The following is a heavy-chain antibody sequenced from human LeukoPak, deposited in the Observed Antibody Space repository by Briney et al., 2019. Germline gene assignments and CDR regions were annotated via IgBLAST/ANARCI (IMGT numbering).Heavy chain of an antibody. CDR3: ATDEMFPFDI. V-gene: IGHV1-24*01. Sequence: ASVKVSCKVSGYTLREFSMYWVRQAPGKGLEWMGGFDIEDGETIYAQKFQGRVAMTEDTSTDTAYMELSGLRSEDTAVYYCATDEMFPFDIWGQGTMVTVSS. CDR1: GYTLREFS. D-gene: IGHD5-24*01. J-gene: IGHJ3*02. CDR2: FDIEDGET.